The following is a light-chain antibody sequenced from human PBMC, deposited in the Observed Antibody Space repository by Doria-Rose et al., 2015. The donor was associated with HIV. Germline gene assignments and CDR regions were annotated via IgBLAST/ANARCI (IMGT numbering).Light chain of an antibody. CDR3: QQYYDTPS. J-gene: IGKJ3*01. CDR1: QSLLYTSTYY. CDR2: WAS. Sequence: TQPPESLGMSLGERATLNCKSNQSLLYTSTYYLAWYQPKPGQPPKLLIYWASTRQSGVPARFSGSGSGTDFTLTISSLEAEDVAVYYCQQYYDTPSFGPGTTVDIK. V-gene: IGKV4-1*01.